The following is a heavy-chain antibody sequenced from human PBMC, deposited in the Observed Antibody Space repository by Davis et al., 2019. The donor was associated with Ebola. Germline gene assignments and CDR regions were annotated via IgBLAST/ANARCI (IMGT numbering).Heavy chain of an antibody. Sequence: ASVKVSCKASGYTFTSYDINWVRQATGQGLEWMGWMNPNSGNTGYAQKFQGRVTMTRNTSISTAYMELSSLRSEDTAVYYCARGGRNYYDSSGYYYDWYFDFWGRGTLVIVSS. D-gene: IGHD3-22*01. V-gene: IGHV1-8*01. CDR3: ARGGRNYYDSSGYYYDWYFDF. J-gene: IGHJ2*01. CDR1: GYTFTSYD. CDR2: MNPNSGNT.